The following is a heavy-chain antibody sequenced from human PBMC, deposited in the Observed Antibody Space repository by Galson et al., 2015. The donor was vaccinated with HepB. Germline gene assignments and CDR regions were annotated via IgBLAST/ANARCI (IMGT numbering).Heavy chain of an antibody. CDR3: ARDYSGYGGNSGLAFSAFDI. D-gene: IGHD4-23*01. Sequence: SLRLSCAASGFTFSSYAMSWVRQAPGKGLEWVSAISGSGGSTYYADSVKGRFTISRDNSKNTLYLQMNSLRAEDTAVYYCARDYSGYGGNSGLAFSAFDIWGQGTMVTVSS. CDR2: ISGSGGST. J-gene: IGHJ3*02. V-gene: IGHV3-23*01. CDR1: GFTFSSYA.